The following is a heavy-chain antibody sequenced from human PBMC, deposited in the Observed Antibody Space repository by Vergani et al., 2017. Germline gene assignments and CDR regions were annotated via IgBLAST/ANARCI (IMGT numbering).Heavy chain of an antibody. V-gene: IGHV3-33*01. Sequence: QVQLVESGGGVVQPGRSLRLSCAASEFTFSNYGMNWVRQAPGKGLEWVAVIWFDGSNKYYADSLKGRFTISRDNSKNTLYLQMNSLRAEDTAIYYCARGPYWRDAGVPHFDYWGQGTLVTVSS. CDR3: ARGPYWRDAGVPHFDY. D-gene: IGHD7-27*01. CDR1: EFTFSNYG. CDR2: IWFDGSNK. J-gene: IGHJ4*02.